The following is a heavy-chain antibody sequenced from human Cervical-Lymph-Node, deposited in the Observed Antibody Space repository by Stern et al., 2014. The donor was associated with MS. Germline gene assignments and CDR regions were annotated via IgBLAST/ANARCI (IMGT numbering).Heavy chain of an antibody. Sequence: QLVQSGPEVRQPGASVRVSCKASGYTFTTPNYGIAWVREAPGRGLEWMGWISSYNGNAVYAQKLQDRVTMTTDTSTSTAYMELRSLRSDDTAFYYCARERLRDFNDYHFDSWGQGTLVTVSS. D-gene: IGHD4-11*01. CDR2: ISSYNGNA. J-gene: IGHJ4*02. CDR1: GYTFTTPNYG. CDR3: ARERLRDFNDYHFDS. V-gene: IGHV1-18*01.